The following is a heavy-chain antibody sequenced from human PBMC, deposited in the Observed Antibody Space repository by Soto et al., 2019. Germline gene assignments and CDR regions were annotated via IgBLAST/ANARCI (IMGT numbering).Heavy chain of an antibody. J-gene: IGHJ6*02. V-gene: IGHV3-23*01. CDR2: LSGNGVST. Sequence: EVQLLESGGGLVQPGGSLRLSCAASGFTFSSYALSWVRQAPGKGLQCVSNLSGNGVSTYYADSVKGRFTISRDNSRNTLYLHMTSLRAEDTAVYYCAKVQGSGSGLYYFYYYGMDVWGQGTTVTVSS. CDR3: AKVQGSGSGLYYFYYYGMDV. D-gene: IGHD3-10*01. CDR1: GFTFSSYA.